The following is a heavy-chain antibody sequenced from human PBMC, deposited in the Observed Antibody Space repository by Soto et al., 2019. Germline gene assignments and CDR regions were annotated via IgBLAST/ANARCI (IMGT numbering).Heavy chain of an antibody. CDR3: TTDLPKYQLERFFDY. CDR2: IKSKTDGGTT. Sequence: GGSLRLSCAASGFTFSNAWMSWVRQAPGKGLEWVGRIKSKTDGGTTDYAAPVKGRFTISRDDSKNTLYLQMNSLKTEDTAVYYCTTDLPKYQLERFFDYWGQGTLVTVSS. D-gene: IGHD1-1*01. V-gene: IGHV3-15*01. J-gene: IGHJ4*02. CDR1: GFTFSNAW.